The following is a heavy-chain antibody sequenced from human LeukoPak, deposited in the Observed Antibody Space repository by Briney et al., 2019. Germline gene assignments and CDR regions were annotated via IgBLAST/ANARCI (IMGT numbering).Heavy chain of an antibody. D-gene: IGHD1-14*01. CDR2: ISYDGSNK. CDR1: GFTFSSYA. V-gene: IGHV3-30-3*01. Sequence: PGRSLRLSCAASGFTFSSYAMHWVRQAPGKGLEWVAVISYDGSNKYYADSVKGRFTISRDNSKNTLYLQMNSLRAEDTAVYYCARATPGYYFDYWGQGTLVTVSS. CDR3: ARATPGYYFDY. J-gene: IGHJ4*02.